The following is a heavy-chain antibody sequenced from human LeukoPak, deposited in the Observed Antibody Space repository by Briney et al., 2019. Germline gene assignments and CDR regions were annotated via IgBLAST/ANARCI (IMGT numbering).Heavy chain of an antibody. CDR2: ISGSGGST. D-gene: IGHD1-1*01. Sequence: PGGSLRLSCAASGFTFSSYAMTWVRQAPGKGLEWVSAISGSGGSTYHADSVKGRFTISRDDSKNTLYLQMNSLRAEDTAVYYCARIPWERLSYWGQGTLVTVSS. CDR1: GFTFSSYA. V-gene: IGHV3-23*01. CDR3: ARIPWERLSY. J-gene: IGHJ4*02.